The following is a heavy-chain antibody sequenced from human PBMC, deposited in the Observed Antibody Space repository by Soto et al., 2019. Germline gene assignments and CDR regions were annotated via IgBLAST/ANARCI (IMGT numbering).Heavy chain of an antibody. J-gene: IGHJ4*02. CDR3: SRGDGDRYDGNGYLGRH. CDR1: GFTFSSYW. Sequence: EVQLVESGGGLVQPGESLTLSCAASGFTFSSYWMHWVRQAPGKGLVWVSRIKSDGRGTYYADSVKGRLTISRDNARNTSYAQMTRRRVEDTAVSFCSRGDGDRYDGNGYLGRHWGQGTLVTVSS. CDR2: IKSDGRGT. V-gene: IGHV3-74*01. D-gene: IGHD3-22*01.